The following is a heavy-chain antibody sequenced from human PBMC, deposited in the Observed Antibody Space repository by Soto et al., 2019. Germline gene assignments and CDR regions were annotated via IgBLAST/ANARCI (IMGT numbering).Heavy chain of an antibody. Sequence: QITLRESGPTLVKPTQTLTLSCTLSGFSINTGGVGVGWIRQPPGKAPEWLALLYWNDDERYSPSLRYRLSVTKDASENRVVLTMPHLDPTDTGTYYCAKRRAISNKLFFDHWGQGALVTVSS. J-gene: IGHJ4*02. CDR1: GFSINTGGVG. D-gene: IGHD4-4*01. V-gene: IGHV2-5*01. CDR2: LYWNDDE. CDR3: AKRRAISNKLFFDH.